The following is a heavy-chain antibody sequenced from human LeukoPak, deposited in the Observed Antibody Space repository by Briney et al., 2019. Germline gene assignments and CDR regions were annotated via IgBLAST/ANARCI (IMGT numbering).Heavy chain of an antibody. CDR1: GYTFTSYG. J-gene: IGHJ4*02. V-gene: IGHV1-18*01. D-gene: IGHD4-23*01. Sequence: ASVKVSCKASGYTFTSYGISWVRQAPGQGLEWMGWISAYNGNTNYAQKLQGRVTMTTDTPTSTAYMELRSLRSDDTAVYYCARDPDVDGGNSELDYWGQGTLVTVSS. CDR3: ARDPDVDGGNSELDY. CDR2: ISAYNGNT.